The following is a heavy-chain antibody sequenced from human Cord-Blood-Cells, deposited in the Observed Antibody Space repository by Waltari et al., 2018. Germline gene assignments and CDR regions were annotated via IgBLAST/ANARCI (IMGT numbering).Heavy chain of an antibody. V-gene: IGHV1-69*10. J-gene: IGHJ4*02. Sequence: QVQLVQSGAEVKKPGSSVKVSCKASGGTFSSYAISWVRQAPGQGLEWMGGIIPILGIANYAQKVQGRVTITADKSTSTAYMELSSLRSEDTAVYYCATNPLQYYYDSSGYYFDYWGQGTLVTVSS. CDR2: IIPILGIA. D-gene: IGHD3-22*01. CDR1: GGTFSSYA. CDR3: ATNPLQYYYDSSGYYFDY.